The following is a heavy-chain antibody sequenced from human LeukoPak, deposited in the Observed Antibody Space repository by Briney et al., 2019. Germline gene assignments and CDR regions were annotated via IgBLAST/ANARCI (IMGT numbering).Heavy chain of an antibody. CDR3: AREWVSEMATIARWFDP. V-gene: IGHV5-51*01. D-gene: IGHD5-24*01. J-gene: IGHJ5*02. CDR2: IYPGDSDT. Sequence: GESLKISCKGSGYSFTSYWIGWVRQMPGKGLEWMGIIYPGDSDTRYSPSFQGQVTISADKSISTAYLQWSSLKASDTAMYYCAREWVSEMATIARWFDPWGQGTLVTVSS. CDR1: GYSFTSYW.